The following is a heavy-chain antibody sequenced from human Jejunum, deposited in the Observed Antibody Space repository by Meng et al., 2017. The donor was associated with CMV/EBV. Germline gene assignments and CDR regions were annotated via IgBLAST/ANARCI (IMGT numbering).Heavy chain of an antibody. CDR1: SSYA. CDR3: ARRGGYCSSPSCPGAFDI. V-gene: IGHV3-30*14. CDR2: ISYDGSNK. Sequence: SSYAMHWVRQASGKGLEWVAVISYDGSNKYCADSVKGRFTISRDNSKNTLYLQMNSLTTEDTAVYYCARRGGYCSSPSCPGAFDIWGHGTMVTVSS. D-gene: IGHD2-2*01. J-gene: IGHJ3*02.